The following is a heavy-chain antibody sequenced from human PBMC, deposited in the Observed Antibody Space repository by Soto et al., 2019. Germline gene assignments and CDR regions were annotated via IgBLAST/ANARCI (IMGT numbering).Heavy chain of an antibody. D-gene: IGHD3-22*01. V-gene: IGHV3-74*01. Sequence: EVQLVESGGDLVQPGGSLRLSCAASGFTFSTYWMHWVRQAPGKGLLWVSRIKTDGSYATYADSVKGRFTISRDNAKNTLYLQMNSLSVEDAAVYYCDDGGSGYYATWGHGTLFTVSS. J-gene: IGHJ5*01. CDR3: DDGGSGYYAT. CDR2: IKTDGSYA. CDR1: GFTFSTYW.